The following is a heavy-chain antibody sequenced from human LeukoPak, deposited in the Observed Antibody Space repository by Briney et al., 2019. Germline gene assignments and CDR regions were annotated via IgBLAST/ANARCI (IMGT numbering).Heavy chain of an antibody. CDR2: ISSSSSYI. Sequence: KPGGSLRLSCAASGFTFSSYSMNWVRQAPGKGLEWVSSISSSSSYIYYADSVKGRFTISRDNAKNSLYLQMNSLRAEDTAVYYCARTHGSGSYYNNPIDYWGQGTLVTVSS. V-gene: IGHV3-21*01. D-gene: IGHD3-10*01. J-gene: IGHJ4*02. CDR3: ARTHGSGSYYNNPIDY. CDR1: GFTFSSYS.